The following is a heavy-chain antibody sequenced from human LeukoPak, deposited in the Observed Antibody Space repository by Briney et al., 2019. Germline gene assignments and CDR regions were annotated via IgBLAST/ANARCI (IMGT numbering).Heavy chain of an antibody. D-gene: IGHD2-2*01. CDR2: ISGSGGST. CDR1: GFTFSSYA. Sequence: GGSLRLSCAASGFTFSSYAMSWVRQAPGKGLEWVSAISGSGGSTYYADSVKGRFTISRDNSKNTLYLQMNSLRAEDTAVYYCAKDRDIVVVPAAHNWFDPWGQGTLVTVAS. CDR3: AKDRDIVVVPAAHNWFDP. J-gene: IGHJ5*02. V-gene: IGHV3-23*01.